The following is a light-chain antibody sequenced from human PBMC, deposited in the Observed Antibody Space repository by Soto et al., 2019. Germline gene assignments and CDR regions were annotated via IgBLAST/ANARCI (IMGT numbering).Light chain of an antibody. Sequence: GDRVTITCRASQSITYWLAWYQQKPGRAPKLLIYDVFNLQSGVPSRFSGSGSGTEFTLTISSLQPDDSATYYCQQYHSFSFTFGQGTQL. V-gene: IGKV1-5*01. CDR3: QQYHSFSFT. CDR1: QSITYW. J-gene: IGKJ2*01. CDR2: DVF.